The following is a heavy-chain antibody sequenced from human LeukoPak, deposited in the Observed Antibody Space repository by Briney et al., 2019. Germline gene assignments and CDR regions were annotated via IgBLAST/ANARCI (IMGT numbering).Heavy chain of an antibody. V-gene: IGHV3-48*04. CDR1: GFTFSSYD. CDR3: AGADWDTALIDY. J-gene: IGHJ4*02. CDR2: ISSRSSTI. D-gene: IGHD5-18*01. Sequence: GGSLRLSCAASGFTFSSYDMRCVRQAPGKGLEGVSSISSRSSTIYYSGSVKGRFTRSRDNAKNSLYLQMSCLRAKDTAMNDSAGADWDTALIDYGGQGTLVTVPS.